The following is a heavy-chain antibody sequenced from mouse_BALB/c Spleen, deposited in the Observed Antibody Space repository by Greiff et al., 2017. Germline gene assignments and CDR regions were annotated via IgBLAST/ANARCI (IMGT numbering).Heavy chain of an antibody. D-gene: IGHD2-14*01. CDR3: ARGGYRYDWYFDV. CDR2: ISSGGST. J-gene: IGHJ1*01. CDR1: GFTFSSYA. Sequence: EVNVVESGGGLVKPGGSLKLSCAASGFTFSSYAMSWVRQTPEKRLEWVASISSGGSTYYPDSVKGRFTISRDNARNILYLQMSSLRSEDTAMYYCARGGYRYDWYFDVWGAGTTVTVSS. V-gene: IGHV5-6-5*01.